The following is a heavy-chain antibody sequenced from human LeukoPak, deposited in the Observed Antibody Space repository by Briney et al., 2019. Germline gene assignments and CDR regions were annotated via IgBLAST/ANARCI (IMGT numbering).Heavy chain of an antibody. Sequence: GGSLRLSCAASGFNFSSHWMSAVRQAPGKGLEWVANIKQDGSEKYSVDSVKGRFTISRDNAKNSLYLQMNSLRTEDTAVYYCARDVRGSVTSYFYYYLDVWGKGTTVTVSS. V-gene: IGHV3-7*01. CDR2: IKQDGSEK. CDR3: ARDVRGSVTSYFYYYLDV. CDR1: GFNFSSHW. J-gene: IGHJ6*03. D-gene: IGHD5-18*01.